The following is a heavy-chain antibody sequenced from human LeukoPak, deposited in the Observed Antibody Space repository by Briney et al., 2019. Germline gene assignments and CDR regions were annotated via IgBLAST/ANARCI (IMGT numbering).Heavy chain of an antibody. V-gene: IGHV3-30-3*01. CDR1: GFTFSSYA. Sequence: GGLRLSCAASGFTFSSYAMHWVRQAPGKGLEWVAVISYDGSNKYYADSVKGRFTISRDNSKNTLYLQMNSLRAEDTAVYYCARDTNAFDIWGQGTMVTVSS. D-gene: IGHD2-2*01. CDR2: ISYDGSNK. CDR3: ARDTNAFDI. J-gene: IGHJ3*02.